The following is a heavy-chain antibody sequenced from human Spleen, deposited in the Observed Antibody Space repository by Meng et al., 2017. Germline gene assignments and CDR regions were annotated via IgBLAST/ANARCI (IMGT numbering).Heavy chain of an antibody. D-gene: IGHD6-19*01. CDR3: STISSGWYWSQYFDY. J-gene: IGHJ4*02. V-gene: IGHV3-15*01. Sequence: GGSLRLSCAASGFTFSNVWMSWVRQAPGKGLEWVGRIKSKTDGGTTDHAALVKGRFTISRDDSKNTLYLQMSSLKTEDTAVYYCSTISSGWYWSQYFDYWGQGTLVTVSS. CDR2: IKSKTDGGTT. CDR1: GFTFSNVW.